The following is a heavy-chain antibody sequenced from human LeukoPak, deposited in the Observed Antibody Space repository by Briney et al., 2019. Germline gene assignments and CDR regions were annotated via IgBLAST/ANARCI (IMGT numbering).Heavy chain of an antibody. CDR1: GGSISSGGYY. V-gene: IGHV4-31*03. J-gene: IGHJ5*02. CDR3: ARVLRDGSGSSNWFDP. CDR2: IYYSGST. Sequence: SETLSLTCTVSGGSISSGGYYWSWIRQHPGKGLEWIGYIYYSGSTYYNPSLKSRVTISVDTSKNQFSLKLSSVTAADAAVYYCARVLRDGSGSSNWFDPWGQGTLVTVSS. D-gene: IGHD3-10*01.